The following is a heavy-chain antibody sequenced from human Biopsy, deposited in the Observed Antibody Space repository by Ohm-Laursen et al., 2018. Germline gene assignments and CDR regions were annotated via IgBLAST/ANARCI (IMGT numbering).Heavy chain of an antibody. V-gene: IGHV1-69*06. J-gene: IGHJ1*01. D-gene: IGHD3-9*01. CDR3: ATKLTGYFHH. Sequence: SSVKVSCKAPGGTFSNYGVNWVRQAPGQGLEWLGGNIPILGTGSYAQKFQDRVTVAADTSTSTATMELRSLRSDDTAVYYCATKLTGYFHHWGQGTLVIVSS. CDR2: NIPILGTG. CDR1: GGTFSNYG.